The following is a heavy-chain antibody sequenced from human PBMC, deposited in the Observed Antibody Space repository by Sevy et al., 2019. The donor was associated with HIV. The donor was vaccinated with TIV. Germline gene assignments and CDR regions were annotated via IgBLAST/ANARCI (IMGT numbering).Heavy chain of an antibody. CDR3: SCSPASIAVPGVVSWFDP. CDR1: GGSFSDYY. CDR2: INHSGST. Sequence: SETLSLTCAVYGGSFSDYYWNWIRQPPGKGLEWIGEINHSGSTSYNPSLKSRVTTSVDTSKNQFSLKLSSVTAADTAVYYCSCSPASIAVPGVVSWFDPWGQGTLVTVSS. D-gene: IGHD6-19*01. J-gene: IGHJ5*02. V-gene: IGHV4-34*01.